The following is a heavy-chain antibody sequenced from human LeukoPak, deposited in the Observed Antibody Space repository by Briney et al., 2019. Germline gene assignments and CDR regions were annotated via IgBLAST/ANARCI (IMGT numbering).Heavy chain of an antibody. CDR2: IYYSGST. V-gene: IGHV4-30-4*01. CDR1: GGSISSGDYY. D-gene: IGHD6-13*01. J-gene: IGHJ3*02. CDR3: ASYIRYSSSVSYAFDI. Sequence: SETLSLTCTVSGGSISSGDYYWSWIRQPPGKGLEWIGYIYYSGSTYYNPSLKSRVTISVDTSKNQFSLKLSSVTAADMAVYYCASYIRYSSSVSYAFDIWGQGTMVTVSS.